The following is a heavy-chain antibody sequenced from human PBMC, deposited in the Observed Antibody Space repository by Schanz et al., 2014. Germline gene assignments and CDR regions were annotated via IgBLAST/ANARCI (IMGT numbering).Heavy chain of an antibody. D-gene: IGHD3-9*01. CDR3: AKVDRTRYYAMDV. V-gene: IGHV3-30*18. J-gene: IGHJ6*02. CDR2: INSDGTKR. Sequence: QVRLVESGGGVVQPGRSLRLSCAASGFTLSSYGMHWVRQAPGKGLEWVAFINSDGTKRFYADSVKGRFTISRDNTKNSLFLQLSSLRSEDTAVYYCAKVDRTRYYAMDVWGQGTTVTVSS. CDR1: GFTLSSYG.